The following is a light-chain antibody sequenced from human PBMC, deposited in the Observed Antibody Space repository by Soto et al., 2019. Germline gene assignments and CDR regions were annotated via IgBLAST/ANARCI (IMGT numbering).Light chain of an antibody. Sequence: DIQMRYSPSSLSASVGDRVTITCRASQSISSYLNWYQQKPGKAPKLLIYAASSLQSGVPSRFSGSGSGTDYTLTISCLQPEDFATYFCQQSYSTPRTFTQGTKVDIK. CDR3: QQSYSTPRT. V-gene: IGKV1-39*01. CDR1: QSISSY. J-gene: IGKJ1*01. CDR2: AAS.